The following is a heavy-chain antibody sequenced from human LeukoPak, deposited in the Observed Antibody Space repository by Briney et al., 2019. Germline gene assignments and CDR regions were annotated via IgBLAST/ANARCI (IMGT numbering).Heavy chain of an antibody. J-gene: IGHJ4*02. CDR2: ISSSGSTI. CDR3: ARAEWDSSSFY. Sequence: GGSLRLSCAASGFTFSSYEMNWVRQAPGKGLEWVSYISSSGSTIYYADSVKGRFTISRDNAKNSLYLQMNSLRAEDTAVYYCARAEWDSSSFYWGQGTLVTVSS. CDR1: GFTFSSYE. V-gene: IGHV3-48*03. D-gene: IGHD6-6*01.